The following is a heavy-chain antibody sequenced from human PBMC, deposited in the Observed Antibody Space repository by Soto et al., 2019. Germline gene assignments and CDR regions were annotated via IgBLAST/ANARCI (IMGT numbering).Heavy chain of an antibody. CDR1: GFTFSSYG. CDR3: AKALRGARNYYYYGMDV. D-gene: IGHD1-26*01. CDR2: ISYDGSNK. Sequence: PGGSLRLSCAASGFTFSSYGMHWVRQAPGKGLEWVAVISYDGSNKYYADSVKGRFTISRDNSKNTLYLQMNSLRAEDTAVYYCAKALRGARNYYYYGMDVWGQGTTVTVSS. J-gene: IGHJ6*02. V-gene: IGHV3-30*18.